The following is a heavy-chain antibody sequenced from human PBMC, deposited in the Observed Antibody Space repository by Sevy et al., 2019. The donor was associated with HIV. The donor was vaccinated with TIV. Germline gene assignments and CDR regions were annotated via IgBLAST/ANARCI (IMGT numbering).Heavy chain of an antibody. D-gene: IGHD3-3*01. CDR2: IKQDESEK. CDR3: AREVGGVNWRPYYFDS. J-gene: IGHJ4*02. V-gene: IGHV3-7*01. CDR1: GFKFSDYW. Sequence: GESLKISCAASGFKFSDYWMSWVRQSPGKGLEWVATIKQDESEKYYVESVKGRFAISRDNGKNSVSLQMNGLRVEDTALYYCAREVGGVNWRPYYFDSWGQGTLVTVSS.